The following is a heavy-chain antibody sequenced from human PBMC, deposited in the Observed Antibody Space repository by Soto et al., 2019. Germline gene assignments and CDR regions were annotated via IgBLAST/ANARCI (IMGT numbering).Heavy chain of an antibody. J-gene: IGHJ4*02. Sequence: PGGSLRLSCAASGFTFSSYSMNWVRQAPGKGLEWVSYISSSSSSIYYADSVEGRFTISRDNAKNSLYLQMKSLRAEDTAVYYCARPNYCSGGSCYSGYWGQGT. D-gene: IGHD2-15*01. V-gene: IGHV3-48*01. CDR2: ISSSSSSI. CDR1: GFTFSSYS. CDR3: ARPNYCSGGSCYSGY.